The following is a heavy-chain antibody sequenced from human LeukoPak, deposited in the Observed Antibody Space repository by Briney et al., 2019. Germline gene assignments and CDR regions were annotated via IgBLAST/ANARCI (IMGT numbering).Heavy chain of an antibody. J-gene: IGHJ4*02. CDR1: EFTFNNAW. CDR2: VKSDTDGGTT. D-gene: IGHD5-12*01. Sequence: GGSLRLSCAASEFTFNNAWMSWVRQAPGKGLERVGRVKSDTDGGTTDYAAPVKGRFTISRDDSKNMVYLQMNSLRTDDTAVYYCTAGTGHSDHDYWGQGTLVTVSS. CDR3: TAGTGHSDHDY. V-gene: IGHV3-15*01.